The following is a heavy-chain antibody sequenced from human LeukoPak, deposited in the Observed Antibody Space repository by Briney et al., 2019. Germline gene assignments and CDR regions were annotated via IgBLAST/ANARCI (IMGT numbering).Heavy chain of an antibody. Sequence: ASVKVSCKASGYTFTSYYMHWVRQAPGQGLEWMGIINPSGGSTSYAQKFQGRVTMTRDMSTSTVYMELSSLRSEDTAVYYCAREETTRAAFDIWGQGTMVTVSS. D-gene: IGHD4-17*01. CDR3: AREETTRAAFDI. J-gene: IGHJ3*02. V-gene: IGHV1-46*01. CDR2: INPSGGST. CDR1: GYTFTSYY.